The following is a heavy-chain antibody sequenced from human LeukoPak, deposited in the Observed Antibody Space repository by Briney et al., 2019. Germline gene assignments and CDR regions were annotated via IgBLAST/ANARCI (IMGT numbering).Heavy chain of an antibody. D-gene: IGHD3-22*01. J-gene: IGHJ3*02. CDR3: AIPYYDSSGYLINAFDI. CDR2: ISAYNGNT. Sequence: ASVKVSCKASGYTFTSYGISWVRQAPGQGLEWMGWISAYNGNTNYAQKLQGRVTMTTDTSTSTAYMELRSLRSDDTAVYYCAIPYYDSSGYLINAFDIWGQGTMVTVSS. CDR1: GYTFTSYG. V-gene: IGHV1-18*01.